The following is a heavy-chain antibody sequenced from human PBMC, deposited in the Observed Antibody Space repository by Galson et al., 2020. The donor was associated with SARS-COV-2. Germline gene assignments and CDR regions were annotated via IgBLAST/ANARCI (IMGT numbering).Heavy chain of an antibody. Sequence: ASVKVSCKASGYSFIDYYLHWVRQAPGQGLAWMGIINPDAGSTTYAQKSKGRVTMTTDASTNTVYMELNSLSSEDTAVYYRARVLHPSVDGGDLYVWGQGTTVTVSS. D-gene: IGHD3-16*01. CDR3: ARVLHPSVDGGDLYV. CDR2: INPDAGST. V-gene: IGHV1-46*01. J-gene: IGHJ6*02. CDR1: GYSFIDYY.